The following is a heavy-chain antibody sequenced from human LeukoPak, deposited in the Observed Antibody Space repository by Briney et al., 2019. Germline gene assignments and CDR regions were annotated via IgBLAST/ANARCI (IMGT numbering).Heavy chain of an antibody. Sequence: GESLKISCKASGYSISSYWIGWVRQMPGKGVEWMGIIYPGDSDTRYNASFKGQVTISADKSISNAYLQWRGLKASDTGMYYCGSITMVRGVMTWFDPWGQGTLVTVSS. CDR2: IYPGDSDT. J-gene: IGHJ5*02. D-gene: IGHD3-10*01. CDR1: GYSISSYW. CDR3: GSITMVRGVMTWFDP. V-gene: IGHV5-51*01.